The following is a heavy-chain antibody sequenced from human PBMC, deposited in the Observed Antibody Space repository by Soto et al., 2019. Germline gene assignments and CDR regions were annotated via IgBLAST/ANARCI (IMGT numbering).Heavy chain of an antibody. J-gene: IGHJ4*02. Sequence: EVQLVESGGGLVHPGGSLRLSCAASGFTVSSNYMTWVRQAPGKGLEWVSIIFSGGSTYYADSVRGRFTISRDNSKNTLYLQMNNLRTEDMAMYYCASGASAYSYRSPTCDYWGQGTLVTVSS. CDR3: ASGASAYSYRSPTCDY. CDR1: GFTVSSNY. D-gene: IGHD5-18*01. V-gene: IGHV3-66*01. CDR2: IFSGGST.